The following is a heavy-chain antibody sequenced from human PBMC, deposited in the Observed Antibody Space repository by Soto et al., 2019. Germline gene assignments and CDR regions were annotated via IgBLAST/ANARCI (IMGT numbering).Heavy chain of an antibody. V-gene: IGHV3-23*01. J-gene: IGHJ4*02. D-gene: IGHD3-16*01. CDR2: ISGSGGST. CDR3: AKEEGNYDYIWGSYLGY. Sequence: EVQLLESGGGLVQPGGSLRLSCAASGFTFSSYAMSWVRQAPGKGLEWVSAISGSGGSTYYADSVKGRFTISRDNSKNTLYLQMNSLRAEDRAVYYCAKEEGNYDYIWGSYLGYWGQGTLVTVSS. CDR1: GFTFSSYA.